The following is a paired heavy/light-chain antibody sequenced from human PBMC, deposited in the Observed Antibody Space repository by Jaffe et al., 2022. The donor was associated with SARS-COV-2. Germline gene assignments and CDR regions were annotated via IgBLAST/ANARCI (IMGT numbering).Heavy chain of an antibody. J-gene: IGHJ4*02. V-gene: IGHV3-23*01. CDR3: ARGSDSTGYYPPDYFDY. Sequence: EVQLLQSGGGLVQPGGSLRLSCAASGFSFSSYAMRWARQPPGKGLEWVSSISGSGGTTYYADSVKGRFTISRDNSKNTLYLQMNSLRAEDTAIYYCARGSDSTGYYPPDYFDYWGQGTLATVSS. D-gene: IGHD3-22*01. CDR1: GFSFSSYA. CDR2: ISGSGGTT.
Light chain of an antibody. Sequence: QSVLTQPPSVSGAPGQRVTISCTGSNSNIGAGYGVHWYQQFPGTAPKLLIYGDRNRPSGVPDRFSGSKSGTSASLAISGLQAEDEADYYCQSYDSSLSGAVFGGGTQLTVL. CDR2: GDR. CDR1: NSNIGAGYG. J-gene: IGLJ7*01. V-gene: IGLV1-40*01. CDR3: QSYDSSLSGAV.